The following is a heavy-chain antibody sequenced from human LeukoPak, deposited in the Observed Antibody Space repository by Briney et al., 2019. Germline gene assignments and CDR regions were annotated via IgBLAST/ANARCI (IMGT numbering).Heavy chain of an antibody. J-gene: IGHJ4*02. V-gene: IGHV4-59*01. CDR2: AHHSGTT. CDR1: DASTSSYY. CDR3: GRGITMSRKKLYYLDY. Sequence: PSETLSLTCIVSDASTSSYYWSWIRQPPGRGLEWIVYAHHSGTTNYSPSLKSRVTTSVDTSKNQFSLRLSSVTAADTAGDYCGRGITMSRKKLYYLDYWGQGILVTVSS. D-gene: IGHD3-3*01.